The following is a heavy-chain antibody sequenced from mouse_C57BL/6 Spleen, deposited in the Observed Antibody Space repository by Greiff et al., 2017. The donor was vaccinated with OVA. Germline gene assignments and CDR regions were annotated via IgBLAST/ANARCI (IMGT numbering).Heavy chain of an antibody. V-gene: IGHV1-53*01. Sequence: QVQLQQPGTELVKPGASVKLSCKASSYTFTSYWLHWVKQRPGQGLEWIGNINPSNGGTNYTEKFKSKATLTVDKSSSTADMQLSSLTSEDSAVYYCARGGYGYDGGDYVDYWGQGTTLTVSS. CDR2: INPSNGGT. D-gene: IGHD2-2*01. CDR1: SYTFTSYW. J-gene: IGHJ2*01. CDR3: ARGGYGYDGGDYVDY.